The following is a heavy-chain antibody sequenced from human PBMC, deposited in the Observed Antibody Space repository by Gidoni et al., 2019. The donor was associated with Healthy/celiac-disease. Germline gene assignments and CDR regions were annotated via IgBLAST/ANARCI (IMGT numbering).Heavy chain of an antibody. CDR1: VFTFSSYW. CDR3: ARDGFKYYDFWSGYYTSSQPFDY. Sequence: EVQLVESGGGLVQPERSLRLSCEAPVFTFSSYWMSWSRQAPGKGLEWLANIKQDGSEKYSVYSLKGRVTISRANAKNSLYLQRTSLRAEDTAVYYCARDGFKYYDFWSGYYTSSQPFDYWGQGTLVTVSS. V-gene: IGHV3-7*01. J-gene: IGHJ4*02. D-gene: IGHD3-3*01. CDR2: IKQDGSEK.